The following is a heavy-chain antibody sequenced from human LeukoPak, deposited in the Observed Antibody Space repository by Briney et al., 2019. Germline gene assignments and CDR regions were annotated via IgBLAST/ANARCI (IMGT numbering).Heavy chain of an antibody. CDR2: ISAYNDNT. CDR3: ARIPIVVVPLGSLDY. CDR1: GYTFTSYG. D-gene: IGHD2-2*01. J-gene: IGHJ4*02. V-gene: IGHV1-18*01. Sequence: ASVKVSCKASGYTFTSYGISWVRQAPGQGLEWMGWISAYNDNTNYAQKLQGRVTMTTDTSTSTAYMELRSLRSDDTAVYYCARIPIVVVPLGSLDYWGQGTLVTVSS.